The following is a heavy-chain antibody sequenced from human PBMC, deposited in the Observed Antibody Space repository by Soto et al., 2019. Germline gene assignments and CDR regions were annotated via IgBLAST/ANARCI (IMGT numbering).Heavy chain of an antibody. Sequence: QLVQSGAEVKKRGASVRVSCKTSGPTFIAYYIHWVRQAPGQGLEWMGWIDPKSGGTTYEQKFLGRVTMTRDTSINTAYMDLNRLTSDDTAVYYCARVSVDVPEWGQGTLITVSS. CDR1: GPTFIAYY. D-gene: IGHD5-12*01. J-gene: IGHJ4*02. CDR3: ARVSVDVPE. V-gene: IGHV1-2*02. CDR2: IDPKSGGT.